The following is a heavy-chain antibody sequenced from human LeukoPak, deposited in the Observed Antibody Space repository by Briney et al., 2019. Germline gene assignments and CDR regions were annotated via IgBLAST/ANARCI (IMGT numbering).Heavy chain of an antibody. CDR1: GGSISSGGYY. Sequence: SETLSLTCTVSGGSISSGGYYWSWIRQHPGKGLEWIGYIYYSGSTYYNPSLKSRVTISVDRSKNQFSLKLSSVTTADTAVYYCARAVSITMIVDWGQGTLVTVSS. CDR3: ARAVSITMIVD. CDR2: IYYSGST. V-gene: IGHV4-31*03. J-gene: IGHJ4*02. D-gene: IGHD3-22*01.